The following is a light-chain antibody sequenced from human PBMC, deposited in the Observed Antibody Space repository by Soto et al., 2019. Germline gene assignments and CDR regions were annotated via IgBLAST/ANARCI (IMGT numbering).Light chain of an antibody. Sequence: EIVMSQSPVTLSESPGERATLSCRASQSVSDNLAWYQQKPGQAPRLLIYVASSRATGIPDRFSGSGSGTDFTLIINRLEPEDVAIYYCQQYGGSPRITFGQGTRLEIK. CDR2: VAS. CDR3: QQYGGSPRIT. J-gene: IGKJ5*01. CDR1: QSVSDN. V-gene: IGKV3-20*01.